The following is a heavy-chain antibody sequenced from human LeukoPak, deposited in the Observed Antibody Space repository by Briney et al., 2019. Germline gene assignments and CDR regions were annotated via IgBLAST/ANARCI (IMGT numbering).Heavy chain of an antibody. J-gene: IGHJ4*02. V-gene: IGHV1-2*02. CDR3: ARTWGVEMATISTIDY. D-gene: IGHD5-24*01. CDR1: GYTFTGYF. Sequence: ASVKVSCKASGYTFTGYFMHWVRQAPGQGLEWLGWINPNSGVTNYAQKFQGRVTMARDTSISTAYMELSRLRSDDTAVYYCARTWGVEMATISTIDYWGQGTLVTVSS. CDR2: INPNSGVT.